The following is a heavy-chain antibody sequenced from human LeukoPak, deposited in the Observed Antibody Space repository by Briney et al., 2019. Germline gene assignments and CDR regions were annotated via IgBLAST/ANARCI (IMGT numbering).Heavy chain of an antibody. Sequence: GGSLRLSCTASGFTFSSYAMSWVRQAPGKGLEWVSAISGSGGSTYYADSVKGRFTISRDNSKNTLYLQMNSLRAEDTAVYYCANHYGSGNYETLDYWGQGTLVTVSS. CDR3: ANHYGSGNYETLDY. V-gene: IGHV3-23*01. J-gene: IGHJ4*02. CDR1: GFTFSSYA. CDR2: ISGSGGST. D-gene: IGHD3-10*01.